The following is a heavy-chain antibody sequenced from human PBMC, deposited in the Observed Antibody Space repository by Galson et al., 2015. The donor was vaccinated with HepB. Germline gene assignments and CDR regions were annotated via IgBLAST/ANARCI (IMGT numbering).Heavy chain of an antibody. CDR2: ISYDGSNK. J-gene: IGHJ2*01. CDR3: ARVRTYLSSYFDL. D-gene: IGHD2-2*01. Sequence: SLRLSCAASGFTFSSYAMHWVRQAPGKGLEWVAVISYDGSNKYYADSVKGRFTISRDSSKNTLYLQMNSLRAEDTAVYYCARVRTYLSSYFDLWGRGTLVTVSS. CDR1: GFTFSSYA. V-gene: IGHV3-30-3*01.